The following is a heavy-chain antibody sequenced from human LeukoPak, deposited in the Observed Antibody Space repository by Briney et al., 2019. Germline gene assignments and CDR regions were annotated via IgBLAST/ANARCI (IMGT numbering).Heavy chain of an antibody. J-gene: IGHJ4*02. CDR3: ARTFSSGYLLWD. Sequence: GGSLRLSCAASGFTFNTYSMDWVRQAPGKGLEWVSSISSTSSYIYYADSVKGRFTISRDNAKSSLYLQMNSLRAEDTAVYYCARTFSSGYLLWDWGQGTLVTVSS. CDR2: ISSTSSYI. V-gene: IGHV3-21*01. CDR1: GFTFNTYS. D-gene: IGHD3-22*01.